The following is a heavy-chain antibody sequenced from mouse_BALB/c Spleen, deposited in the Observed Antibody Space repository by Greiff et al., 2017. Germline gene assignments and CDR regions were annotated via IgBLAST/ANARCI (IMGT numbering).Heavy chain of an antibody. CDR2: ISDGGSYT. Sequence: EVQLVESGGDLVKPGGSLKLSCAASGFTFSSYGMSWVRQTPDKRLEWVATISDGGSYTYYPDSVKGRFTISRDNAKNNLYLQMSSLKSEDTAMYYCAAYYGNYYAMDYWGQGTSVTVSS. CDR3: AAYYGNYYAMDY. V-gene: IGHV5-6*01. CDR1: GFTFSSYG. D-gene: IGHD2-10*01. J-gene: IGHJ4*01.